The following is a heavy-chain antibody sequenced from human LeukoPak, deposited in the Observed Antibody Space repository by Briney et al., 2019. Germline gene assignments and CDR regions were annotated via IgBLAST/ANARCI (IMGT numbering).Heavy chain of an antibody. V-gene: IGHV3-21*01. J-gene: IGHJ3*02. CDR3: ARNSRGAFDI. Sequence: GGPLSSSFEASGLPSVAFAMNGVGRAPGRGREWVSSISSSSSYIYYADSVKGRFTISRDNAKNSLYLQMNSLRAEDTAVYYCARNSRGAFDIWGQGTMVTVSS. D-gene: IGHD3-10*01. CDR2: ISSSSSYI. CDR1: GLPSVAFA.